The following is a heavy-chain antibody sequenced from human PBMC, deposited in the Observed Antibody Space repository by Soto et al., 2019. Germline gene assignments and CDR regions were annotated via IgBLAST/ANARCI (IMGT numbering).Heavy chain of an antibody. CDR2: ISTYSGDT. CDR1: GYTFFTYD. D-gene: IGHD5-12*01. J-gene: IGHJ5*02. CDR3: ARHHGPTTSENWFDP. Sequence: QVHLVQSGVEVKTPGASVKVSCQASGYTFFTYDISWVRQAPGQGLEWMGWISTYSGDTKYAQKFQGRVTMTTDTSPTTAYLELRRLRSDDPAVYYCARHHGPTTSENWFDPWGQGTLVTGSS. V-gene: IGHV1-18*01.